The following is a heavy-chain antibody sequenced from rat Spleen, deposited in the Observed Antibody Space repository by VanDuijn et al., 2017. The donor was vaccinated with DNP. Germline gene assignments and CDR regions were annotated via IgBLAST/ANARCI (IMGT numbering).Heavy chain of an antibody. CDR2: ISYEGSST. Sequence: EVQLVESGGGLVQPGRSLKLSCAASGFTFSDYYMAWVRQAPKKGLEWVASISYEGSSTYYGDSVKGRFTFSRDIAKSTLYLQMNSLGSEDTATYYCARRAYYGLSFYFDFWGQGVMVTVSS. CDR3: ARRAYYGLSFYFDF. D-gene: IGHD1-6*01. CDR1: GFTFSDYY. V-gene: IGHV5-22*01. J-gene: IGHJ2*01.